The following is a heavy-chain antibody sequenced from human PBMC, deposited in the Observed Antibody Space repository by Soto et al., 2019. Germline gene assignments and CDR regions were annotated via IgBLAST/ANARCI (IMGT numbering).Heavy chain of an antibody. CDR3: AREPTETPPDY. V-gene: IGHV1-18*01. CDR1: GYTFSDYG. CDR2: ISAKNGNT. Sequence: QVQLVQSGTDVKKPGASVKVSCKTSGYTFSDYGISWLRQAPGQGLEWMGWISAKNGNTTFAQKFRGRVTMTTDTSTSTVYMELRSLKADDTAVYYCAREPTETPPDYWGQGTLITVSS. J-gene: IGHJ4*02.